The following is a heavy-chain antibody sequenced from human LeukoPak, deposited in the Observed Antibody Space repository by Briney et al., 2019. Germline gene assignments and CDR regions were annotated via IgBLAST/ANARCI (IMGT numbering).Heavy chain of an antibody. CDR3: ASIVVVPAAMGHDY. CDR2: IYYSGST. Sequence: SETLSLTCTVSGGSISSSSYYWGWIRQPPGKGLEWIGSIYYSGSTYYNPSLKSRVTISVDTSKNQFSLRLSSVTAADTAVYYCASIVVVPAAMGHDYWGQGTLVTVSS. J-gene: IGHJ4*02. D-gene: IGHD2-2*01. V-gene: IGHV4-39*01. CDR1: GGSISSSSYY.